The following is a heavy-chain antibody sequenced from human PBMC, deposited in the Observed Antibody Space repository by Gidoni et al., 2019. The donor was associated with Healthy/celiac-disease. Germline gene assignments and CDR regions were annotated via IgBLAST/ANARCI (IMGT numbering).Heavy chain of an antibody. V-gene: IGHV3-23*04. J-gene: IGHJ3*02. CDR3: AKVPYYYDSSGLLAFDI. Sequence: DVQLVESGGGLVQPGGSLSLSCAASGFTFSRSAMGWVRQAPGKGLEWVSAISGSGGSTYYADSVKGRFTISRDNSKNTLYLQMNSLRAEDTAVYYCAKVPYYYDSSGLLAFDIWGQGTMVTVSS. CDR1: GFTFSRSA. D-gene: IGHD3-22*01. CDR2: ISGSGGST.